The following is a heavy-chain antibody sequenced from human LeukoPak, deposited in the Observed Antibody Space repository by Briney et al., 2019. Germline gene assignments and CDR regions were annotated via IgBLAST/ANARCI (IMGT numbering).Heavy chain of an antibody. CDR2: INHSGTT. Sequence: SETLSLTCGVYGGSFSAYYWSWVRQPPGKGLEWIGEINHSGTTNYNPSLKSRITVSLDTSKNQFSLKLSSVTAADTAVYYCARLPTVTTTSDAFDIWGQGTMVTVSS. CDR3: ARLPTVTTTSDAFDI. J-gene: IGHJ3*02. V-gene: IGHV4-34*01. D-gene: IGHD4-17*01. CDR1: GGSFSAYY.